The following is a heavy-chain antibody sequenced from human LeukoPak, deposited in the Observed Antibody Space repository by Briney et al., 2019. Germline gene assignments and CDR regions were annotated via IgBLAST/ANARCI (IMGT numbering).Heavy chain of an antibody. CDR3: ARSRGYSYGYYFDY. D-gene: IGHD5-18*01. J-gene: IGHJ4*02. Sequence: GGSLRLSCAASGFTFSSYEMNWVCQAPGKGLEWVSYISSSGSTIYYADSVKGRFTISRDNAKNSLYLQMNSLRAEDTAVYYCARSRGYSYGYYFDYWGQGTLVTVSS. CDR2: ISSSGSTI. CDR1: GFTFSSYE. V-gene: IGHV3-48*03.